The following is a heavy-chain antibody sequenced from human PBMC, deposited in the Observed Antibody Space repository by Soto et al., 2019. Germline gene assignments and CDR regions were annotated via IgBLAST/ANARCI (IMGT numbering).Heavy chain of an antibody. V-gene: IGHV3-33*01. D-gene: IGHD2-15*01. Sequence: QVQLVESGGGVVQPGRSLRLSCAASGFTFSSYGMHWVRQAPGKGLEWVAVIWYDGSNKYYADSVKGRFTISRDNSKNTLYLQMNSLRAEDTAVYYCASEYCSGGSCYYYSMDVWGQGTTVTVSS. CDR3: ASEYCSGGSCYYYSMDV. CDR1: GFTFSSYG. J-gene: IGHJ6*02. CDR2: IWYDGSNK.